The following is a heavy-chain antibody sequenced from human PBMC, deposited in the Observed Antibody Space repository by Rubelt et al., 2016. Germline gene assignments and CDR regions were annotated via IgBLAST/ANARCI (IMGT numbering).Heavy chain of an antibody. CDR2: GST. J-gene: IGHJ4*02. D-gene: IGHD1-26*01. CDR3: ARRGGGYFDY. Sequence: GSTNYNPSLKSRVTISVDTSKKQFSLKLSSVTAADTAVYYCARRGGGYFDYWGQGTLVTVSS. V-gene: IGHV4-59*12.